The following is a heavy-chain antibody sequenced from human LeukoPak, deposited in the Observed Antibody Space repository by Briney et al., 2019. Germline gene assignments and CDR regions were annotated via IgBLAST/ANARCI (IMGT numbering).Heavy chain of an antibody. J-gene: IGHJ3*02. Sequence: GGSLRLSCAASGFTFTNHNMNWVRQAPGKGLEWVSSISSTSSYIYYAGSVKGRFTISRDNAKNSLYLQMNSLRAEDTAVYYCARRAGSDAFDIWGQGTMVTVS. CDR1: GFTFTNHN. V-gene: IGHV3-21*01. CDR3: ARRAGSDAFDI. D-gene: IGHD3-10*01. CDR2: ISSTSSYI.